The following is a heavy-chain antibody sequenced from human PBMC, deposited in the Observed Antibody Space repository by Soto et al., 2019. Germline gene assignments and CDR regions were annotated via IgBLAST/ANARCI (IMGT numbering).Heavy chain of an antibody. Sequence: SETLSLTCAVSGGSISSGGYSWSWIRQPPGKGLEWIGYMYHSGSTYYNPSLKSRVTISIDRSKNRFSLKLISVTAADPAVYYCARVPDYWRQGILVTVSS. J-gene: IGHJ4*02. CDR1: GGSISSGGYS. CDR2: MYHSGST. CDR3: ARVPDY. D-gene: IGHD2-2*01. V-gene: IGHV4-30-2*01.